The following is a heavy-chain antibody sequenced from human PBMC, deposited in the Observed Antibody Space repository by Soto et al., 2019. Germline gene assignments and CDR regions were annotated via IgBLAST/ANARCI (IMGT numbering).Heavy chain of an antibody. Sequence: GSLRLSCAASGFTFSSYGMHWVRQAPGKGLEWVAVISYDGSNKYYADSVKGRFTISRDNSKNTLYLQMNSLRAEDTAVYYCAKDPRRSIFGVVIDGGMDVWGQGT. V-gene: IGHV3-30*18. CDR3: AKDPRRSIFGVVIDGGMDV. J-gene: IGHJ6*02. CDR1: GFTFSSYG. D-gene: IGHD3-3*01. CDR2: ISYDGSNK.